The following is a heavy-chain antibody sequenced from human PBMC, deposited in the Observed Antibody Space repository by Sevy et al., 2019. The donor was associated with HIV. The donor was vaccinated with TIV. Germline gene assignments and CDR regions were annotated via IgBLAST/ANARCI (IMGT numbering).Heavy chain of an antibody. CDR2: ISAYNGNT. CDR3: ARDLGGYGGNSMDS. D-gene: IGHD2-21*02. Sequence: ASVKVSCKASGYTFTSYGISWVRQAPGQGLEWMGWISAYNGNTNYAQKLQGRVTMTTDTSTSTAYVELRSLRSDDTAIYYCARDLGGYGGNSMDSWGQGTLVTVSS. J-gene: IGHJ4*02. V-gene: IGHV1-18*01. CDR1: GYTFTSYG.